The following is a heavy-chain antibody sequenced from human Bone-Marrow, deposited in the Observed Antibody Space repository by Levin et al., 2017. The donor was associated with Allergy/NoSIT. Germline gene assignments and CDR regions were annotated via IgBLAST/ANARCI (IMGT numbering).Heavy chain of an antibody. D-gene: IGHD3-10*01. J-gene: IGHJ6*02. V-gene: IGHV4-34*01. CDR3: ARGDGDVTNSPYYYGSGSESGGMDG. CDR1: GGSFSGYY. Sequence: SQTLSLTCAVYGGSFSGYYWSWIRQPPGKGLEWIGEINHSGSTNYNPSLKSRVTISVDTSKNQFSLKLSSVTAADTAVYYCARGDGDVTNSPYYYGSGSESGGMDGWGQGTTVTVSS. CDR2: INHSGST.